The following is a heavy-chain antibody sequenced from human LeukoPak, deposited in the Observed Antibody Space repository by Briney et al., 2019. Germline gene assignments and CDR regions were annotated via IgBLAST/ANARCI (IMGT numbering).Heavy chain of an antibody. CDR2: INHSGST. CDR1: GGSFSGYY. V-gene: IGHV4-34*01. J-gene: IGHJ4*02. Sequence: SETLSLTCAVYGGSFSGYYWSWIRQPPGKGLEWIGEINHSGSTNYNPSLKSRVTISVDTSKNQFSLKLSSVTAADTAVYYCARGRWLRSSFDYWGQGTPVTVSS. D-gene: IGHD5-12*01. CDR3: ARGRWLRSSFDY.